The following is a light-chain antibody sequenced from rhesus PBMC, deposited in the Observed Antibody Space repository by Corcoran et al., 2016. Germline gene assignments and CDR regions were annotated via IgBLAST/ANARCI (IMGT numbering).Light chain of an antibody. CDR2: WAS. CDR3: QQYYSSPLT. CDR1: QSLLDSSNNKNY. Sequence: DIVMTQSLDSLAVSLGERVSINCKSSQSLLDSSNNKNYLAWYKQKPGQDPELLIYWASTRESGVPNRLRGSGSGTDFPLTISGLQTEDVAVYYCQQYYSSPLTFGGGTKVESK. V-gene: IGKV4-1*01. J-gene: IGKJ4*01.